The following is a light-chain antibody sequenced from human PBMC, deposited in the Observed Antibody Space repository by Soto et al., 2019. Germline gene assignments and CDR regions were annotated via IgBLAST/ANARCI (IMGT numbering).Light chain of an antibody. V-gene: IGKV3-20*01. J-gene: IGKJ3*01. CDR2: GAS. CDR1: QTISDNY. CDR3: QQYGSSPEIS. Sequence: DIVLTQSPGTLSLSPGERATLSCRASQTISDNYLAWYQQKPGQSPRLLISGASIRAPGVPDRFSGSGSETDFALTISRLEPEDFGFYYCQQYGSSPEISFGPGTKVDI.